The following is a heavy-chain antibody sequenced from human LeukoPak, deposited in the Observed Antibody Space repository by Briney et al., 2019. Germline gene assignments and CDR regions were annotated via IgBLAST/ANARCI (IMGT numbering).Heavy chain of an antibody. CDR2: INHRGTH. V-gene: IGHV4-34*01. J-gene: IGHJ5*02. CDR3: ARELAWFGELLPRNWFDP. CDR1: GGSFSDDY. D-gene: IGHD3-10*01. Sequence: SETLSLTCAVYGGSFSDDYWNWIRQPPGKGLEWLGEINHRGTHEFNPSLKSRVTMSVDTSKNEFSLRLTSVTAADTAVYYCARELAWFGELLPRNWFDPWGQGTLVTVSS.